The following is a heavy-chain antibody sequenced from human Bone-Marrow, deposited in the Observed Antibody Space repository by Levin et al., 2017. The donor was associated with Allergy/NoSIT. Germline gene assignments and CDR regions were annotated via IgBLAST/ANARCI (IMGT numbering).Heavy chain of an antibody. D-gene: IGHD5-12*01. CDR1: GFTFRSFP. Sequence: PGGSLRLSCSASGFTFRSFPMSWVRQTPGKGLEWLSAINGAGTTYYADTVKGRFTISRDNSKNTLYLQMNSLSAEDTAMYYCTKGATGSWGQGTLVTVSS. CDR3: TKGATGS. V-gene: IGHV3-23*01. CDR2: INGAGTT. J-gene: IGHJ5*02.